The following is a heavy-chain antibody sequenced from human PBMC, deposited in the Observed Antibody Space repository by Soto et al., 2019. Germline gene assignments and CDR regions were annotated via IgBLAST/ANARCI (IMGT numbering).Heavy chain of an antibody. Sequence: QAQLVESGGGVVQPGRSLRLSCAASGFTFSSYGMHWVRQAPGTGLEWVAVFWFDGSSKYYADSVKGRFTISRDNSKNTLYLQMNSLRDEYTGVYYCARDSPFDPADYWGQGTLVTVS. D-gene: IGHD3-9*01. CDR2: FWFDGSSK. J-gene: IGHJ4*02. V-gene: IGHV3-33*01. CDR3: ARDSPFDPADY. CDR1: GFTFSSYG.